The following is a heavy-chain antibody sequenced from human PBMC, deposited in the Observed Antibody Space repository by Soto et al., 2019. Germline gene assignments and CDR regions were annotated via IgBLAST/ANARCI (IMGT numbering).Heavy chain of an antibody. J-gene: IGHJ5*02. CDR3: ATKSSSSSWFDP. V-gene: IGHV1-18*01. CDR1: GYTFSNYG. D-gene: IGHD6-6*01. CDR2: ISGYNGNT. Sequence: GASVKVSCKASGYTFSNYGISWVRQAPGQGLEWMGWISGYNGNTNYAQNFQGRVTMTADPSTRTAYMDLRSLISDDTAVYFCATKSSSSSWFDPWGRGTRVTVSS.